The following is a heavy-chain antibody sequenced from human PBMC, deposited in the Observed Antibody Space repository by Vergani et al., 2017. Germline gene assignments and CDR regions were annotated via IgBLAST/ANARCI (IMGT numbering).Heavy chain of an antibody. CDR1: GYSLTELT. Sequence: QVQLVQSGSEVRKPGASVKVSCQVSGYSLTELTIHWVRQAPGKGLEWMGGFDPEHGEVTFAHHIQGRVTMTEDRCTDTAYMELSSLRPEDTALYYFAIVTDSYDSSGYYFDYWGQGTLVTVSS. D-gene: IGHD3-22*01. CDR2: FDPEHGEV. CDR3: AIVTDSYDSSGYYFDY. V-gene: IGHV1-24*01. J-gene: IGHJ4*02.